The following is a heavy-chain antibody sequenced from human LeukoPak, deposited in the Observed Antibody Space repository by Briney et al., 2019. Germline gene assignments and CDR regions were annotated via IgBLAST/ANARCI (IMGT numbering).Heavy chain of an antibody. CDR2: INPNSGGT. V-gene: IGHV1-2*02. Sequence: ASVKVSCKASGYTFTGYYMHWVRQAPGQGLEWMGWINPNSGGTNYAQKFQGRVTMTRDTSISTAYMELSRLRSDDTAVYYCARSKPTYDFWSGYYDRYYYGMDVWGQGTTVTVSS. D-gene: IGHD3-3*01. CDR3: ARSKPTYDFWSGYYDRYYYGMDV. J-gene: IGHJ6*02. CDR1: GYTFTGYY.